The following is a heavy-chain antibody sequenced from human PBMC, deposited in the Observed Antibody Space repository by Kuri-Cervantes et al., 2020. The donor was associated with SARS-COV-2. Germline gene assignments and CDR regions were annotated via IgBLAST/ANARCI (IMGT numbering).Heavy chain of an antibody. CDR3: AREYYYGSGRYYGAFDH. D-gene: IGHD3-10*01. V-gene: IGHV1-46*01. J-gene: IGHJ4*02. CDR1: GYTFTAYN. CDR2: LNPSGGSR. Sequence: ASVKVSCKASGYTFTAYNMHWVRQAPGQGLEWMGMLNPSGGSRINTQKFQGRLTMTRDTPTSTVYMELSSLRSDDTAVYYCAREYYYGSGRYYGAFDHWGQGTPVTVSS.